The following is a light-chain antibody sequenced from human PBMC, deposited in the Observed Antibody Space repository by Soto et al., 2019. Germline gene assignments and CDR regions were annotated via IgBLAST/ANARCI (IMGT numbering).Light chain of an antibody. V-gene: IGKV1-12*01. Sequence: DIQLTQSPSSVSASVGDTVTLTCRASQDIRGWVAWYQKTPGKPPKLLIHGATTLQTGVPTRFSGSGSGTDFTLTISSLQPEDFAIYFCQQANVFPRLFDPGTTV. CDR2: GAT. J-gene: IGKJ3*01. CDR1: QDIRGW. CDR3: QQANVFPRL.